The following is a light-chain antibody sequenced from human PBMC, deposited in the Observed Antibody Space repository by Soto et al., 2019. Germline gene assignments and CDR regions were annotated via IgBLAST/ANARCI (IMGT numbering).Light chain of an antibody. J-gene: IGKJ1*01. V-gene: IGKV3-20*01. CDR1: QSVSSTY. CDR2: GTS. Sequence: DIVLTQSPGTLSLSPAERATLSCRASQSVSSTYLAWYQQKPGQAPRLLIYGTSSRATGIPDRFSGAGSGTNFTLTISRLEPEDFAVYYCEQYGSTPRTFGQGTKVDIK. CDR3: EQYGSTPRT.